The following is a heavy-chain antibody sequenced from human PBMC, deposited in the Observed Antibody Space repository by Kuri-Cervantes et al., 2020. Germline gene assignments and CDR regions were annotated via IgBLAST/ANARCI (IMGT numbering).Heavy chain of an antibody. D-gene: IGHD3-16*02. V-gene: IGHV1-46*01. Sequence: ASVKVSCKASGYTFTSYYMHWVRQAPGQGLEWMGIINPSGGSTSYAQKFQGRVTMTRNTSISTAYMELSSLRSEDTAVYYCARGRIRGRLGDYIWGSYPEYFDYWGQGTRVTVSS. CDR3: ARGRIRGRLGDYIWGSYPEYFDY. CDR1: GYTFTSYY. CDR2: INPSGGST. J-gene: IGHJ4*02.